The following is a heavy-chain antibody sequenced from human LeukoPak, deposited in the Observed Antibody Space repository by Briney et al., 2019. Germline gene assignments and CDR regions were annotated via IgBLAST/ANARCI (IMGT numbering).Heavy chain of an antibody. J-gene: IGHJ4*02. D-gene: IGHD2-8*01. V-gene: IGHV4-61*02. CDR1: GGSISSGSYY. CDR3: ARVAYDYGDY. CDR2: IYTSGST. Sequence: PSGTLSLTCTVSGGSISSGSYYWSWIRQPAGKGLEWIGRIYTSGSTNYNPSLKSRVTISVDTSKNQFSLKLSSVTAADTAVYYCARVAYDYGDYWGQGTLVTVSS.